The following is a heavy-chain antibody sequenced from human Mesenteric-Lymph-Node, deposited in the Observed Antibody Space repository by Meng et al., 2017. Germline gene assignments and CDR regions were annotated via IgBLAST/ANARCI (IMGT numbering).Heavy chain of an antibody. CDR3: ARDLDPTGAFDI. Sequence: GGSLRLSCAASGFTFSSYSLIWVRQAPGKGLEWVSSISSSSSYIYYADSVKGRFTISRDNAKNSLYLQMNSLRAEDTAVYYCARDLDPTGAFDIWGQGTMVTVSS. CDR1: GFTFSSYS. V-gene: IGHV3-21*01. J-gene: IGHJ3*02. CDR2: ISSSSSYI.